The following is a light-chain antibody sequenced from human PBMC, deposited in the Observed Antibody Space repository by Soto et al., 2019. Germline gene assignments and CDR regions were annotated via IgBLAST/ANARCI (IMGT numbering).Light chain of an antibody. CDR1: QSVSSSY. CDR2: GAS. CDR3: QQYGSSQWT. J-gene: IGKJ1*01. Sequence: EIVLTQSPGTLSLSPGERATLSCRASQSVSSSYLAWYQQKPGPAPRLLIYGASSRATGIPDRFSGSGSGTDFTLTISRLEPEDFAVYYCQQYGSSQWTFGQGTKVDIK. V-gene: IGKV3-20*01.